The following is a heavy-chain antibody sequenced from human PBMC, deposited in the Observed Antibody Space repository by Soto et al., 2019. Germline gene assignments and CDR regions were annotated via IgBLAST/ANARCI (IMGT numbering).Heavy chain of an antibody. D-gene: IGHD3-10*01. Sequence: ASVKVSCKASGYTFTSYGISWVRQAPGQGLEWMGWINAYNGNTNYAQKLQGRVTITRDTSASTAYMELSSLRSEDTAVYYCARERITMVRGVINNWFDPWGQGTLVTVSS. CDR3: ARERITMVRGVINNWFDP. V-gene: IGHV1-18*01. CDR1: GYTFTSYG. CDR2: INAYNGNT. J-gene: IGHJ5*02.